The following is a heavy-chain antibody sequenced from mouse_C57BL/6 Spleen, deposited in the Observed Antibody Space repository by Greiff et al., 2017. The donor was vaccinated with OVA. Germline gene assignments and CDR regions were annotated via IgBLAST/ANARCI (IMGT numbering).Heavy chain of an antibody. Sequence: QVQLQQSGPELVKPGASVKISCKASGYAFSSSWMNWVKPRPGKGLEWLGRIYPGDGATNYNGKFKGKATLTADKSSSTAYMQLSSLTSEDSAVYFCARENFDVWGTGTTVTVSS. V-gene: IGHV1-82*01. CDR2: IYPGDGAT. J-gene: IGHJ1*03. CDR1: GYAFSSSW. CDR3: ARENFDV.